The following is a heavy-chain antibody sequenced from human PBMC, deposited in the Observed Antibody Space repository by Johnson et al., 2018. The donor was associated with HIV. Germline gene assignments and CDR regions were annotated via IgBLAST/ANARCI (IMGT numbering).Heavy chain of an antibody. V-gene: IGHV3-11*06. CDR1: GFTFSDYY. CDR2: ISSSGST. D-gene: IGHD1-26*01. CDR3: ARGGSSRNPAFDI. J-gene: IGHJ3*02. Sequence: QVQLVESGGGLVKPGGSLRLSCAASGFTFSDYYMSWIRQAPGKGLEWVSYISSSGSTGYADSVKGRFTISRDNAKNSLYLQMNSLRAEDTAVYYCARGGSSRNPAFDIWGQGTMVTVSS.